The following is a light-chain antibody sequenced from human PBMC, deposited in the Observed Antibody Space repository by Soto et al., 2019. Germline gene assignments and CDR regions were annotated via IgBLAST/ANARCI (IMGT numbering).Light chain of an antibody. V-gene: IGKV3-15*01. J-gene: IGKJ1*01. CDR3: QHYYNWPRT. Sequence: EIVLTQSPGTLSLSPGERATLSCRASQSVSDYLAWYQQKPGQAPRLLFYHASRRATGTPARFSGSGSGTEFALTISSLQSEDFAVYYCQHYYNWPRTFGQGTKVDNK. CDR2: HAS. CDR1: QSVSDY.